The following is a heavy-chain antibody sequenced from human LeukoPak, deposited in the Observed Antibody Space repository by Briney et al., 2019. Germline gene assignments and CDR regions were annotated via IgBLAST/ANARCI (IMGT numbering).Heavy chain of an antibody. J-gene: IGHJ5*02. CDR3: AREEYDDVWGSYPWFDP. Sequence: GGSVRLSCVGSVFVFSSYSMHWILQAPGKGLEWVSSISSRNNCIYYADSMKGRFSVSRDNANNSLYLQMDNLTAEDTAVYYCAREEYDDVWGSYPWFDPWGQGTLVIVSS. CDR2: ISSRNNCI. D-gene: IGHD3-16*01. V-gene: IGHV3-21*01. CDR1: VFVFSSYS.